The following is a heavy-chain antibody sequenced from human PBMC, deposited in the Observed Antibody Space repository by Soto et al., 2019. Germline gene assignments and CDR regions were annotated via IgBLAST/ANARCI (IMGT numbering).Heavy chain of an antibody. D-gene: IGHD3-3*01. CDR2: IYYTGAT. V-gene: IGHV4-39*01. Sequence: QLQLQESGPGLVKPSETLSLICTVSGGSISNSDYYWGWIRQPPGKGPEWIATIYYTGATDLNPSFKSRVTMSVDTSKNQFSLNLISVTAADTAMYYCARRDWGGYFDYWGQGILVTVSS. J-gene: IGHJ4*02. CDR1: GGSISNSDYY. CDR3: ARRDWGGYFDY.